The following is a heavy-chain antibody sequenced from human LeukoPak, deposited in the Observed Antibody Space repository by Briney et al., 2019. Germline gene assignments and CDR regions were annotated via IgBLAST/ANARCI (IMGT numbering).Heavy chain of an antibody. J-gene: IGHJ3*02. CDR2: IRYEGSYK. V-gene: IGHV3-30*02. CDR3: ARVHTYYDYVWGSYRYKDAFDI. D-gene: IGHD3-16*02. Sequence: PGGSLRLSCAASGFTFSDYGMHWVRQAPGKGLEWVAFIRYEGSYKVDSVKGRFTISRDNSKNTLYMQMNSLRAEDTAVYHCARVHTYYDYVWGSYRYKDAFDIWGQGTMVTVSS. CDR1: GFTFSDYG.